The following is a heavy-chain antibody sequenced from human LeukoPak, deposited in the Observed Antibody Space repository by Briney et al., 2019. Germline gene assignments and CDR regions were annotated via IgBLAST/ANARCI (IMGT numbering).Heavy chain of an antibody. CDR1: GGSISSYY. CDR3: ARGPPRQYYGPGSYSFDY. D-gene: IGHD3-10*01. V-gene: IGHV4-59*01. Sequence: KPSETLSLTCTVSGGSISSYYWSWIRQPPGKGLEWIGYIYYSGSTNYNPSLKSRVTISVDTSKNQFSLKLSSVTAADTAVYYCARGPPRQYYGPGSYSFDYWGQGTLVTVSS. J-gene: IGHJ4*02. CDR2: IYYSGST.